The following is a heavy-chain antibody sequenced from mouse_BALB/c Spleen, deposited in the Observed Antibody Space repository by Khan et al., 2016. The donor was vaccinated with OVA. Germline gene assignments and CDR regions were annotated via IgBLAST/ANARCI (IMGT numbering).Heavy chain of an antibody. CDR2: ISYSGST. D-gene: IGHD1-2*01. CDR3: ARTARIKY. V-gene: IGHV3-1*02. Sequence: EVQLQESGPGLVKTSQSLSLTCTVTGYSFTSGYGWYWLRQFPGNKLECMGYISYSGSTNYNPSLKSRISITRDTSKNQFYLQLYSVTTEDTATYYCARTARIKYWGKGTTLTVSS. CDR1: GYSFTSGYG. J-gene: IGHJ2*01.